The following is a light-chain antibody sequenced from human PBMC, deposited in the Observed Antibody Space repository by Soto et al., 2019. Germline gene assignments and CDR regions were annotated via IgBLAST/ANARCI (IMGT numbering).Light chain of an antibody. V-gene: IGKV1-39*01. CDR3: QQTYTFPWT. Sequence: DIRMTQSPSSLSASVGDTVTITCRASQGISDYLSWFQHKQGEAPKLLIYTASSLQGGVPLRFSGAGSRTDFSLTISGLQPEDSATYYCQQTYTFPWTFGQGTRVDIK. J-gene: IGKJ1*01. CDR2: TAS. CDR1: QGISDY.